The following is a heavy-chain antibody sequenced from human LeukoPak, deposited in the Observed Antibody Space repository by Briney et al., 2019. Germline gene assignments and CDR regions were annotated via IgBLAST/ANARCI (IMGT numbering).Heavy chain of an antibody. CDR2: IDPSDSYT. CDR3: ARHGGAAYYYGMDV. J-gene: IGHJ6*04. V-gene: IGHV5-10-1*01. CDR1: GYSFTSYW. Sequence: GESLKISCKGSGYSFTSYWISWVRQMPGKGLEWMGRIDPSDSYTNYSPSFQGHVTISADKSINTAYLQWSSLKASDTAMYYCARHGGAAYYYGMDVWGKGTTVTVSS. D-gene: IGHD6-13*01.